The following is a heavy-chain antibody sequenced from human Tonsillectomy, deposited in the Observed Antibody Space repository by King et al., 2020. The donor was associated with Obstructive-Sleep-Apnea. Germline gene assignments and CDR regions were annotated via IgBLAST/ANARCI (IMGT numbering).Heavy chain of an antibody. Sequence: VQLVESGGGLVQPGGSLRLSCAASGFTVSSNYMSWVRQAPGKGLEWVSVFYSGGSTYYADSVKGRLTISRDNSKNTLYLQMNSLGAEDTAVYYCAGAGRAAAWFDYWGQGTLVTVSS. CDR1: GFTVSSNY. J-gene: IGHJ4*02. CDR2: FYSGGST. CDR3: AGAGRAAAWFDY. D-gene: IGHD6-13*01. V-gene: IGHV3-66*01.